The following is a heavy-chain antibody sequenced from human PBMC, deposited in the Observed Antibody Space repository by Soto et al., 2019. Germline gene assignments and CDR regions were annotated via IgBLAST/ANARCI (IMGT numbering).Heavy chain of an antibody. Sequence: LTCTVSGGSISSYYWSWIRQPTGKGLEWIAYIYNSGSSYNPSLKSRVTISVDTSKNQLSLRLSSVIAADSAVYYCAINADVWGQGTTVTVSS. V-gene: IGHV4-59*08. CDR3: AINADV. J-gene: IGHJ6*02. CDR1: GGSISSYY. CDR2: IYNSGS.